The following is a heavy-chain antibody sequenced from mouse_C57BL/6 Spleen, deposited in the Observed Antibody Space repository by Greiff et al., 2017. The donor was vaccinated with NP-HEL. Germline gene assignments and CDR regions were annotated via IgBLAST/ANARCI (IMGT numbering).Heavy chain of an antibody. CDR2: IYPRSGNT. CDR1: GYTFTSYG. V-gene: IGHV1-81*01. D-gene: IGHD2-3*01. Sequence: QVHVKQSGAELARPGASVKLSCKASGYTFTSYGISWVKQRTGQGLEWIGEIYPRSGNTYYNEKFKGKATLTADKSSSTAYMELRSLTSEDSAVYFCASWDDGYYWFAYWGQGTLVTVSA. CDR3: ASWDDGYYWFAY. J-gene: IGHJ3*01.